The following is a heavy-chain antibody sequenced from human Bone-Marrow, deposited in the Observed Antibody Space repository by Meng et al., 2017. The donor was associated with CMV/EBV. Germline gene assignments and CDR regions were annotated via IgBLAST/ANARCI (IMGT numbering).Heavy chain of an antibody. Sequence: GESLKISCAASGFTFSSYWMNWVRQAPGKGLEWVANIKQDGSEKYYVDSVKGRFTISRDNAKNSLYLQMNSLRAEDTAVYYCARDLSFDYWGQGTRVTGSS. CDR1: GFTFSSYW. CDR2: IKQDGSEK. J-gene: IGHJ4*02. CDR3: ARDLSFDY. V-gene: IGHV3-7*01.